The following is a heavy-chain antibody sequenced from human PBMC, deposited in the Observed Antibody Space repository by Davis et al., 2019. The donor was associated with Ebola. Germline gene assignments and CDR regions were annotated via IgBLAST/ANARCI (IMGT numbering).Heavy chain of an antibody. Sequence: ASVKVSCKASGYTFTSYAMHWVRQAPGQRLEWMGWINAGNGNTKYSQKFQGRVTITRNTSASTAYMELSSLRSEDTAVYYCARGITMVQGVIGYWGQGTLVTVSS. V-gene: IGHV1-3*01. CDR1: GYTFTSYA. J-gene: IGHJ4*02. CDR2: INAGNGNT. CDR3: ARGITMVQGVIGY. D-gene: IGHD3-10*01.